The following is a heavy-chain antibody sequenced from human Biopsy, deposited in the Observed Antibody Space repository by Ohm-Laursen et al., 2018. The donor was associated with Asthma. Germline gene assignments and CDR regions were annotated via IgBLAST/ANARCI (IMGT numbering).Heavy chain of an antibody. Sequence: ASVKVSCKASGYTFTSYAMNWVRQAPGQGLEWMGWINTNTGNPTYAQGFAGRFVFSLDTSVSTAYLQISSLKAEDTAVYYCARDQSTRIVVVSADTDTVDNWFDPWGQGTLVTVSS. V-gene: IGHV7-4-1*02. CDR3: ARDQSTRIVVVSADTDTVDNWFDP. J-gene: IGHJ5*02. CDR1: GYTFTSYA. CDR2: INTNTGNP. D-gene: IGHD2-2*01.